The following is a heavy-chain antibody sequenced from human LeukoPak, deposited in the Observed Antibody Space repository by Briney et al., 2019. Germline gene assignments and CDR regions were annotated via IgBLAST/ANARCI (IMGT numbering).Heavy chain of an antibody. CDR1: GFTFSSHS. V-gene: IGHV3-21*01. D-gene: IGHD3-22*01. J-gene: IGHJ4*02. CDR3: AREDYDSSGYSDFDY. Sequence: GGSLGLSCAASGFTFSSHSMNWVRQAPGKGLEWVSSISSSSSYIYYADSVKGRFTISRDNAKNSLYLQMNSLRAEDTAVYYCAREDYDSSGYSDFDYWAREPWSPSPQ. CDR2: ISSSSSYI.